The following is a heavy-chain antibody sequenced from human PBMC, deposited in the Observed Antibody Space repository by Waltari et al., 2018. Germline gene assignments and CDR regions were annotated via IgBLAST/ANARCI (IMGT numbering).Heavy chain of an antibody. CDR1: GFTFSAYA. J-gene: IGHJ3*02. V-gene: IGHV3-30-3*01. CDR3: AREGGLDAFDI. Sequence: QVQLVESGGGVVQPGRSLRLSCAASGFTFSAYAMPWVRQAPGKGLGGVAVISYDGSNKYYADSVKGRFTISRDNSKNTLYLQMNSLRAEDTAVYYCAREGGLDAFDIWGQGTMVTVSS. CDR2: ISYDGSNK. D-gene: IGHD3-16*01.